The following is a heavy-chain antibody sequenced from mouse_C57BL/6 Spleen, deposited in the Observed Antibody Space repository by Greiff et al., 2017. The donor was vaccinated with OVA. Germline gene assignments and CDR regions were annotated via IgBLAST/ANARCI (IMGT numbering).Heavy chain of an antibody. CDR1: GFTFSDYG. CDR2: ISSGSSTI. Sequence: EVKLVESGGGLVKPGGSLKLSCAASGFTFSDYGMHWVRQAPEKGLEWVAYISSGSSTIYYADTVKGRFTISRDNAKNTLFLQMTSLRSEDTAMYYCARPYDSAWFAYWGQGTLVTVSA. D-gene: IGHD2-4*01. J-gene: IGHJ3*01. CDR3: ARPYDSAWFAY. V-gene: IGHV5-17*01.